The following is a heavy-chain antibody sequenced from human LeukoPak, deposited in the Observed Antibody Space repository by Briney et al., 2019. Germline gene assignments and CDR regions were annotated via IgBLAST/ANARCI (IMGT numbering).Heavy chain of an antibody. CDR3: ARGSGSYMAVDY. D-gene: IGHD1-26*01. Sequence: ASVKVSCKASGYTFTRYGISWVRQAPGQRLEWMGWISAYNGHTNYTQKLQGRVTMTTDTSTSTAYMELRSLRSDDTAVYYCARGSGSYMAVDYWGQGTLVTVSS. J-gene: IGHJ4*02. CDR1: GYTFTRYG. V-gene: IGHV1-18*01. CDR2: ISAYNGHT.